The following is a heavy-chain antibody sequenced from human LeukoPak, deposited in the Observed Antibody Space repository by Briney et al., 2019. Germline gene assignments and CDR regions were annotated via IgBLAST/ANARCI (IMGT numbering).Heavy chain of an antibody. D-gene: IGHD2-2*01. Sequence: GGSLRLSCAASGFTFSSYWMHWVRQAPGKGLEWVSSISSSSSYIYYADSVKGRFTISRDDAKNSLYLQMNSLRAEDTAVYYCARVGRSIRYCSSTSCHNGDYWGQGTLVTVSS. J-gene: IGHJ4*02. V-gene: IGHV3-21*01. CDR1: GFTFSSYW. CDR3: ARVGRSIRYCSSTSCHNGDY. CDR2: ISSSSSYI.